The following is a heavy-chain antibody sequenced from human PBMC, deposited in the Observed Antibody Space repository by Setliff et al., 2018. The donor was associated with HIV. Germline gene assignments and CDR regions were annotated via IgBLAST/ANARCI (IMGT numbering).Heavy chain of an antibody. Sequence: SETLSLTCTVSGGSISSNNYYWGWIRQPPGKGLEWIGYIYIYNSGSTNYNPSLTSRVTISADTSRNQFSLKLTSVTAADTAIYYCARGVNFDYWGQGTQVTVSS. D-gene: IGHD3-3*01. V-gene: IGHV4-61*05. CDR2: IYIYNSGST. CDR3: ARGVNFDY. CDR1: GGSISSNNYY. J-gene: IGHJ4*02.